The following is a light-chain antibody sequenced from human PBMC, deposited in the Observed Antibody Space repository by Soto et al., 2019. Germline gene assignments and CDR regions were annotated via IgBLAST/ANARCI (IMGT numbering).Light chain of an antibody. V-gene: IGKV3-15*01. J-gene: IGKJ4*02. Sequence: EIVMTQSPATLSVSPGERATLSCRASQSVSTNFAWYQQKPGQAPRLLIYGAYTRATGIPARFSGSGSATEFTLTISSLQSEDFAVYYCQQYNDWPPLPFGGGTKVEIK. CDR1: QSVSTN. CDR2: GAY. CDR3: QQYNDWPPLP.